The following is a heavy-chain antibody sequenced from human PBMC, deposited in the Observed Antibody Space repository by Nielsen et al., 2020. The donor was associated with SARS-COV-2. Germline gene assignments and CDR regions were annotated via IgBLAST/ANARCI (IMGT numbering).Heavy chain of an antibody. CDR3: ARVRITMVRGVIIGFYFDY. V-gene: IGHV1-18*01. CDR2: ISAYNGNT. J-gene: IGHJ4*02. D-gene: IGHD3-10*01. Sequence: WVRQAPGQGLEWMGWISAYNGNTNYAQKLQGRVTMTTDTSTSTAYMELRSLRSDDTAVYYCARVRITMVRGVIIGFYFDYWGQGTLVTVSS.